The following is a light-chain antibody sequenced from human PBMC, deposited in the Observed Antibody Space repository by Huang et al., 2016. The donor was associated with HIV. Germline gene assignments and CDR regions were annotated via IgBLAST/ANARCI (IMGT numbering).Light chain of an antibody. J-gene: IGKJ1*01. CDR3: QQYYSTPLT. Sequence: DIVMTQSPDSLAVSLGERATIRCKSSQSILYSSTNKNDLAWYQQKPGQTPKLLVYWESTRESGVPERFSGSGSKTDFTLTISSLQTEDVAVYYCQQYYSTPLTFGQGTKVEVK. CDR1: QSILYSSTNKND. CDR2: WES. V-gene: IGKV4-1*01.